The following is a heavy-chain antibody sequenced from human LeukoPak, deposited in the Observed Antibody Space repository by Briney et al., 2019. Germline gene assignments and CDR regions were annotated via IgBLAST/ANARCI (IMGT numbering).Heavy chain of an antibody. CDR1: GFTFSSYA. CDR3: ARDYYDSSGGGY. J-gene: IGHJ4*02. CDR2: ISYDGSNK. V-gene: IGHV3-30*04. D-gene: IGHD3-22*01. Sequence: GRSLRLSCAASGFTFSSYAMHWVRQAPGKGLEWVAVISYDGSNKYYADSVKGRFTISRDNSKNTLYLQMNSLRAEDTAVYYCARDYYDSSGGGYWGQGTLVTVSS.